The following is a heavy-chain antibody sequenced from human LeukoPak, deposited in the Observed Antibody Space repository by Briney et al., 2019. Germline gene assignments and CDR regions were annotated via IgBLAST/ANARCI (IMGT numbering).Heavy chain of an antibody. J-gene: IGHJ5*02. CDR1: GDSISSYY. Sequence: PSETLSLTCTVSGDSISSYYWSWIRQPPGKGLEWIAYIYSSGSTNYNPSLKSRVTISVDTSKNQFSLKLSSVTAADTAVYYCARENTSLDNWFDPWGQGTLVTVSS. V-gene: IGHV4-59*01. CDR2: IYSSGST. D-gene: IGHD2-2*01. CDR3: ARENTSLDNWFDP.